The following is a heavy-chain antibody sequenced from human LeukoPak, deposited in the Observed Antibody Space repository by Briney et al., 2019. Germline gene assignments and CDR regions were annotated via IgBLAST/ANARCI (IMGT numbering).Heavy chain of an antibody. J-gene: IGHJ4*02. D-gene: IGHD5-12*01. Sequence: QPGGSLILSCAASGFTFNIYEMNWVRQAPGKGPEWISYISSGRSIYYADSVKGRFTISRDNAKNSVYLQMNSLRVEDTAIYYCAKEDIAGNGFPFDSWGQGTMVTVSS. CDR3: AKEDIAGNGFPFDS. CDR1: GFTFNIYE. V-gene: IGHV3-48*03. CDR2: ISSGRSI.